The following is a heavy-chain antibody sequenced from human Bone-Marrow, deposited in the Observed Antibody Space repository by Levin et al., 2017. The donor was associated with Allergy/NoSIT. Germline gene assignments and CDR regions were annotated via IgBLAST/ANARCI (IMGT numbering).Heavy chain of an antibody. Sequence: SGPTLVKPTETLTLTCTVSGFSLSNARMGVSWIRQPPGKALEWLAHIFSNDEKSYSTSLKSRLTISKDTSKSQVVLTMTNMDPVDTATYYCARINSHDFWSGYPIKDYYYGMDVWGQGTTVTVSS. CDR3: ARINSHDFWSGYPIKDYYYGMDV. CDR2: IFSNDEK. D-gene: IGHD3-3*01. J-gene: IGHJ6*02. V-gene: IGHV2-26*01. CDR1: GFSLSNARMG.